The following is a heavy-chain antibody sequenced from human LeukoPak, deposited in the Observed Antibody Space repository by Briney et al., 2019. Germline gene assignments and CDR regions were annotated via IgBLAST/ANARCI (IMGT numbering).Heavy chain of an antibody. V-gene: IGHV3-53*01. D-gene: IGHD6-19*01. Sequence: PGRSLKLSCAASGFAVSSKHMSWVRQAPGKGLEWVSVIYSSDRTYYADSVKGRFTISRDNSKNTVYLQMNSLRAEDTAVYYCARPGDIAVAGMVDVWGQGTTVTVSS. CDR3: ARPGDIAVAGMVDV. CDR1: GFAVSSKH. J-gene: IGHJ6*02. CDR2: IYSSDRT.